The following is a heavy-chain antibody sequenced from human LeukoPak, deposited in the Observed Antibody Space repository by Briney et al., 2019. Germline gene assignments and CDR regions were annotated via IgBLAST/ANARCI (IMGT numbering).Heavy chain of an antibody. CDR2: IYYSGST. CDR1: GGSISSGDYY. V-gene: IGHV4-30-4*01. CDR3: AAQRTAYYYDSSGHYPLGWFDP. Sequence: PSETLSLTCTVSGGSISSGDYYWSWIRQPPGKGLEWIGYIYYSGSTYYNPSLKSRVTISVDTSKNQFSLKLSSVTAADTAVYYCAAQRTAYYYDSSGHYPLGWFDPWGQGTLVTVSS. D-gene: IGHD3-22*01. J-gene: IGHJ5*02.